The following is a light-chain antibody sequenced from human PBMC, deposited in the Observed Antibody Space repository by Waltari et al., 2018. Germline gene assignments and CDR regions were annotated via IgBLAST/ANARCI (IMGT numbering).Light chain of an antibody. J-gene: IGKJ1*01. Sequence: DIVMTQTPLSLSVTPGQPVSMSCKSSQSLLYSDGKTYLYWYVQKTGQSPQLLIYEVSSRFSGVPDRFSGSGSGTNFTLKISRVEAEDVGVYYCVQGKDFPGTFGQGTKVEIK. V-gene: IGKV2-29*01. CDR2: EVS. CDR1: QSLLYSDGKTY. CDR3: VQGKDFPGT.